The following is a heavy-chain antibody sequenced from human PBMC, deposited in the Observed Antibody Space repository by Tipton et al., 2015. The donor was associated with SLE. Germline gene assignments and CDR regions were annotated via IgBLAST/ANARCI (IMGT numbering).Heavy chain of an antibody. V-gene: IGHV4-61*02. J-gene: IGHJ5*02. Sequence: TLSLTCTVSGGSISSGSYYWSWIRQPAGKGLEWIGFIYTSGSTNYNPSLKSLVTISVDTSKNQFSLNLSSVTAADTAVYYCARGRRMDDSGDFGPWGQGTLVTVSS. CDR2: IYTSGST. D-gene: IGHD4-17*01. CDR3: ARGRRMDDSGDFGP. CDR1: GGSISSGSYY.